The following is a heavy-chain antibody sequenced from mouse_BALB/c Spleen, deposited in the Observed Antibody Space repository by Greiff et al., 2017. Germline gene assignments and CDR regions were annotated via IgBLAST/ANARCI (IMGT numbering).Heavy chain of an antibody. CDR2: ISTYYGDA. D-gene: IGHD2-4*01. V-gene: IGHV1S137*01. CDR3: ARSTMITNWYFDV. Sequence: VQLQQSGAELVRPGVSVKISCKGSGYTFTDYAMHWVKQSHAKSLEWIGVISTYYGDASYNQKFKGKATMTVDKSSSTAYMELARLTSEDSAIYYCARSTMITNWYFDVWGAGTTVTVSS. CDR1: GYTFTDYA. J-gene: IGHJ1*01.